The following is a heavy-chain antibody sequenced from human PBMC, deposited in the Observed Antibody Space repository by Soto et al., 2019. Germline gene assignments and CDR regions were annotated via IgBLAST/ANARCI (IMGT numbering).Heavy chain of an antibody. J-gene: IGHJ4*02. V-gene: IGHV4-4*07. CDR3: ARETCSGGSCYAFFDY. CDR1: GGSISSYY. Sequence: SETLSLTCSVSGGSISSYYWDWIRQPAGKGPEWIGRIYSSGSTNYNPSLQSRVTMSVDTSKNQFSLKLSSVTAADTAVYYCARETCSGGSCYAFFDYWGQGTLVTVSS. CDR2: IYSSGST. D-gene: IGHD2-15*01.